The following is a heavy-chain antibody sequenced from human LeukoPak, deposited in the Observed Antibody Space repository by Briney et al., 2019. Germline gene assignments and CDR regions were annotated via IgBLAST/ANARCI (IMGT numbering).Heavy chain of an antibody. CDR1: GFTFSSYG. V-gene: IGHV3-33*01. CDR3: ARDWDTAFDY. CDR2: IWYDGSNK. J-gene: IGHJ4*02. Sequence: PGRSLRLSCAASGFTFSSYGMHWVRQAPGKGLEWVAVIWYDGSNKYYADSVKGRFTISSDNSKNTLYLQMNSLRAEDTAVYYCARDWDTAFDYWGQGTLVTVSS. D-gene: IGHD5-18*01.